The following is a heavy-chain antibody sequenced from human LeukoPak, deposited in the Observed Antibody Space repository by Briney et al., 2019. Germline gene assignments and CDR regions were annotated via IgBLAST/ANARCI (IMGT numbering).Heavy chain of an antibody. CDR3: AREAQQASRAFDI. V-gene: IGHV4-4*07. CDR1: GGSISSYY. CDR2: IYTSGST. Sequence: SETLSLTCTVSGGSISSYYWSWIRQPAGEGLEWIGRIYTSGSTDYNPSLKSRVTMSVDTSKNQFSLKLSSVTAADTAVYYCAREAQQASRAFDIWGQGTMVTVSS. D-gene: IGHD2-2*01. J-gene: IGHJ3*02.